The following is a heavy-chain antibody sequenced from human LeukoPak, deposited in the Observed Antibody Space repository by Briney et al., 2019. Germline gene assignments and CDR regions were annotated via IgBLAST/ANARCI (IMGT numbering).Heavy chain of an antibody. V-gene: IGHV1-2*02. CDR3: ARIFVHQSGGD. CDR1: GYTFTSYG. Sequence: ASVKVSCKASGYTFTSYGISWVRQAPGQGLEWMGWINPNSGGTNYAQKFQGRVTMTRDTSISTAYMELSRLRSDDAAVYYCARIFVHQSGGDWGQGTLVTVSS. D-gene: IGHD1-1*01. CDR2: INPNSGGT. J-gene: IGHJ4*02.